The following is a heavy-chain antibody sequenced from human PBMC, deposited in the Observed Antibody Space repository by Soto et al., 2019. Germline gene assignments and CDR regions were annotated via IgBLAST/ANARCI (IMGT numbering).Heavy chain of an antibody. D-gene: IGHD2-15*01. CDR2: ISSSSSAI. V-gene: IGHV3-48*02. CDR1: GVTFSSYS. CDR3: ARGWGCVGGSCYADY. J-gene: IGHJ4*02. Sequence: EVQLVESGGGLVQPGGSLRLSCAASGVTFSSYSMIWVRQAPGKGLEWVSYISSSSSAIYYADSVKGRFTISRDNAKNSLYLQMNSLRDEDRAVYYCARGWGCVGGSCYADYWGQGTLVTVSS.